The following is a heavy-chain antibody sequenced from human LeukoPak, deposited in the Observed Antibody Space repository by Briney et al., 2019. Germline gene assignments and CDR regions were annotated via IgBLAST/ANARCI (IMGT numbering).Heavy chain of an antibody. D-gene: IGHD4-17*01. J-gene: IGHJ4*02. CDR1: GGSISSYY. CDR2: IHYSGST. Sequence: SETLSLTCTVSGGSISSYYWSWIRQPPGKGLEWIGNIHYSGSTNYNPSLKSRVTISVGTSKNQFSLKVRSVTAADTAVYYCAREKSDYGDYVRFDYWGQGTLVTVSS. CDR3: AREKSDYGDYVRFDY. V-gene: IGHV4-59*01.